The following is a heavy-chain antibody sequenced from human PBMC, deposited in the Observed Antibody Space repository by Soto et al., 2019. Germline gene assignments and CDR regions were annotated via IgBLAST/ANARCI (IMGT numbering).Heavy chain of an antibody. J-gene: IGHJ1*01. CDR3: ARGPDQQLVLQSEYFQH. CDR1: GGTFSSYA. CDR2: IIPIFGTA. Sequence: SVKVSCKASGGTFSSYAISWVRQAPGQGLEWMGGIIPIFGTANYAQKFQGRVTITADESTSTAYMELSSPRSEDTAVYYCARGPDQQLVLQSEYFQHWGQGTLVTVSS. D-gene: IGHD6-13*01. V-gene: IGHV1-69*13.